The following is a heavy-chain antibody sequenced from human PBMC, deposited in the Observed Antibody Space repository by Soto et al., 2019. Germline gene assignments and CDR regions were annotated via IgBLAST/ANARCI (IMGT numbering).Heavy chain of an antibody. Sequence: QVQLVQSGAEVKKPGSSVKVSCKASGGTFSSYTISWVRQAPGQGLEWMGRIIPILGIANYAQKFQGRVKITGGKLTSTAFLELGSLRSEDTAVYYCATVDYGDYVLPYYYYMDVWGKGTTVTVSS. D-gene: IGHD4-17*01. CDR1: GGTFSSYT. J-gene: IGHJ6*03. CDR3: ATVDYGDYVLPYYYYMDV. V-gene: IGHV1-69*02. CDR2: IIPILGIA.